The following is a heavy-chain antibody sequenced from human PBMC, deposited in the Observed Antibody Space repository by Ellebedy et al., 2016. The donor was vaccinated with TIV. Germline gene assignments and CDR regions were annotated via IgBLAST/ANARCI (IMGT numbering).Heavy chain of an antibody. V-gene: IGHV3-48*02. D-gene: IGHD3-16*01. CDR1: GFTFSSYA. J-gene: IGHJ4*02. CDR3: ARKFAS. CDR2: ISSRSDAI. Sequence: GESLKISXAASGFTFSSYAMSWVRQAPGKGLEWVSYISSRSDAIYYADSVKGRFTISRDNAKNSLDLQMNSLRDEDTAVYYCARKFASWGQGALVTVSS.